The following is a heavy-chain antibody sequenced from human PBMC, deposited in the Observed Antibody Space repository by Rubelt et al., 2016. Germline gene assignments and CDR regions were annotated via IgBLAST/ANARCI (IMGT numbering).Heavy chain of an antibody. CDR3: ARDRADRVYGMDV. J-gene: IGHJ6*02. CDR2: IYYSGST. V-gene: IGHV4-59*01. D-gene: IGHD1-14*01. Sequence: IYYSGSTNYNPSLQSRVTISVDTSKNQFSLKLSSVTAADTAVYYCARDRADRVYGMDVWGQGTTVTVSS.